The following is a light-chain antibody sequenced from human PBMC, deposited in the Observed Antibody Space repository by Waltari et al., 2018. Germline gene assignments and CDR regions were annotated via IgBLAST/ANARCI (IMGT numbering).Light chain of an antibody. CDR2: RND. CDR3: ATWDGSLSAVV. CDR1: RSNLGSTF. Sequence: QSVVTQPPSASGTPGQRVTIPCSGSRSNLGSTFFYLYQQLPGATPKVLIFRNDRRPAGVPERVSGSKSGTSASLDISGLRSEDEANYYCATWDGSLSAVVVGGGTKLTVL. J-gene: IGLJ2*01. V-gene: IGLV1-47*01.